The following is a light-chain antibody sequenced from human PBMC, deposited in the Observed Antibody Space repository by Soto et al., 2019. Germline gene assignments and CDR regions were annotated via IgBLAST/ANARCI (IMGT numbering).Light chain of an antibody. CDR2: GAS. V-gene: IGKV3-15*01. J-gene: IGKJ1*01. Sequence: EIVMTQSPATLSVSPGERVTLSCRASQSVSSNLAWYQQKPGQAPRLLIYGASTRATGIPARFSGSGSGTEFTLIISSLQSEDFAVYYCQHYNNWPRTFGQGTKVEIK. CDR3: QHYNNWPRT. CDR1: QSVSSN.